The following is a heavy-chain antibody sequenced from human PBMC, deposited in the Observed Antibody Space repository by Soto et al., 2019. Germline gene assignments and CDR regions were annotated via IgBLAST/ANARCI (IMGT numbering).Heavy chain of an antibody. D-gene: IGHD1-26*01. J-gene: IGHJ4*02. Sequence: PGGSLKISSQGSGYYFAHYWIGWVRQMPGKGLEWMGIIYPGDSDTTYSPSFQGQVTISADKSISTAYLQWSSLKASDTAMYYCARIIAPPGTGTDYRCQGTLGTVSS. CDR3: ARIIAPPGTGTDY. V-gene: IGHV5-51*01. CDR2: IYPGDSDT. CDR1: GYYFAHYW.